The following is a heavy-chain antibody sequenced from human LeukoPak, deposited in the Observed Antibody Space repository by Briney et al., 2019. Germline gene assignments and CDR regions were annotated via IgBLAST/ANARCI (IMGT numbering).Heavy chain of an antibody. Sequence: SETLSLTCTVSGGSISSYYWSWIRQPPGKGLEWIGYIYYSGSTNYNPSLKSRVTISVDTSKNQFSLKLSSVTAADTAVYYCVRVSLARGVRYYYYGMDVWGQGTTVTVSS. CDR3: VRVSLARGVRYYYYGMDV. D-gene: IGHD3-10*01. V-gene: IGHV4-59*01. CDR2: IYYSGST. J-gene: IGHJ6*02. CDR1: GGSISSYY.